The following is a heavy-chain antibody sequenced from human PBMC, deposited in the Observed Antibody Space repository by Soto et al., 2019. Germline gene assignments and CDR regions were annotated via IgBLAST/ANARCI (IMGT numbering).Heavy chain of an antibody. Sequence: QVQLVESGGGVVQPGRSLRLSCAASGFTFSSYAMHWVRQAPGKGLERVAVISYDGSNKYYADSVKGRFTISRDNSKNTLYLQMNSLRADDTAVYYCARDRNWGFDYWGQGTLVTVSS. CDR1: GFTFSSYA. V-gene: IGHV3-30-3*01. J-gene: IGHJ4*02. CDR2: ISYDGSNK. CDR3: ARDRNWGFDY. D-gene: IGHD7-27*01.